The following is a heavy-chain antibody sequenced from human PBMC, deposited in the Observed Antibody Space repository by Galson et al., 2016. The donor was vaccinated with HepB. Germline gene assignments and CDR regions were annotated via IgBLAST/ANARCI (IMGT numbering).Heavy chain of an antibody. J-gene: IGHJ3*02. D-gene: IGHD3-22*01. Sequence: SLRLSCAASGFTFSRYGTHWVRQAPGKGLEWVAVISYDGSNKYYADSVKGRFTISRDNSKNTLYLQMNSLRAEDTAVYYCASLRSGSYAFDIWGQGTMVTVSS. V-gene: IGHV3-30*03. CDR2: ISYDGSNK. CDR3: ASLRSGSYAFDI. CDR1: GFTFSRYG.